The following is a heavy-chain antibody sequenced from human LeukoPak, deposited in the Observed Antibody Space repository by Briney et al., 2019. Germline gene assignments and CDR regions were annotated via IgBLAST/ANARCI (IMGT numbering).Heavy chain of an antibody. CDR1: GESFSGYY. J-gene: IGHJ5*02. CDR2: IEHSGST. CDR3: ARAEVVSYYYDSSGYYHH. Sequence: SETLSLTCAVYGESFSGYYWNWIRQPPGKGLEWIGEIEHSGSTNYNPSLKSRVTISVDTSKNQFSLKLSSVTAADTAVYYCARAEVVSYYYDSSGYYHHWGQGTLVTVSS. D-gene: IGHD3-22*01. V-gene: IGHV4-34*01.